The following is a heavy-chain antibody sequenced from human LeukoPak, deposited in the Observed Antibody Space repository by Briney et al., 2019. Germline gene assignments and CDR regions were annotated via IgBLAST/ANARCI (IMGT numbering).Heavy chain of an antibody. CDR2: IIPIFGTA. V-gene: IGHV1-69*05. CDR3: ARSQYQLLEGDAFDI. Sequence: GSSVKVSCKASGGTFSSYAISWVRQASGQGLEWMGGIIPIFGTANYAQKFQGRVTITTDESTSTAYMELSSLRSEDTAVYYCARSQYQLLEGDAFDIWGQGTMVTVSS. J-gene: IGHJ3*02. D-gene: IGHD2-2*01. CDR1: GGTFSSYA.